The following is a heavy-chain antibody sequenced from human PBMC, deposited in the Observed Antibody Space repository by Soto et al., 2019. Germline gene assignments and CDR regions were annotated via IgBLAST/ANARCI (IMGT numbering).Heavy chain of an antibody. V-gene: IGHV3-23*01. D-gene: IGHD3-10*01. J-gene: IGHJ4*02. CDR1: GFTFSSFA. CDR3: AKDATLRGSGNYWTFIKFDF. Sequence: EVQLLDSGGGLVQPGGSLRLSCTASGFTFSSFAMSWVRQAPGKGLEWVSAISGSGGSTLYADSVKGRFTISRDNSKNTLYLQMNSLRAEDTAVYYCAKDATLRGSGNYWTFIKFDFWGRGTLVTVSS. CDR2: ISGSGGST.